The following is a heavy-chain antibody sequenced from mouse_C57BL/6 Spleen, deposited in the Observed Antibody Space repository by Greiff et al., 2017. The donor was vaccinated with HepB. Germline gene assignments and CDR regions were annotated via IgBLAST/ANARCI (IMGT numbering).Heavy chain of an antibody. Sequence: VQLQQSGAELVKPGASVKLSCKASGYTFTEYTIHWVKQRSGQGLEWIGWFYPGSGSIKYNEKFKDKATLTADKSSSTVYMELRRLTSEDSAVYFCARHEAPECYYVGAMNYWGQGTSVTVSS. CDR2: FYPGSGSI. J-gene: IGHJ4*01. CDR3: ARHEAPECYYVGAMNY. V-gene: IGHV1-62-2*01. D-gene: IGHD1-1*01. CDR1: GYTFTEYT.